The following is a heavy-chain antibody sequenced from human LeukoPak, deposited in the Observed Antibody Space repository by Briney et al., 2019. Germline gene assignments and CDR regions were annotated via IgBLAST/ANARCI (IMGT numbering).Heavy chain of an antibody. J-gene: IGHJ4*02. V-gene: IGHV1-8*01. Sequence: ASVKVSCKASGYTFTSYDINWVRQATGQGLEWMGWMNPNSGNTGYAQKFQGRVTMTRNTSISTAYMELSSLRSEDTAVYYCARSGDSSSSLDYWGQGTLVTVSS. D-gene: IGHD6-6*01. CDR1: GYTFTSYD. CDR2: MNPNSGNT. CDR3: ARSGDSSSSLDY.